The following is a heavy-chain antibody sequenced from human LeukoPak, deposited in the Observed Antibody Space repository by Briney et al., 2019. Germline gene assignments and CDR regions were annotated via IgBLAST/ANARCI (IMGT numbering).Heavy chain of an antibody. D-gene: IGHD3-22*01. CDR1: GFTFSSYS. CDR2: ISSSSSYI. V-gene: IGHV3-21*01. J-gene: IGHJ6*03. Sequence: GGSLRLSCAASGFTFSSYSMNWVRQAPGKGLEWVSSISSSSSYIYYADSVKGRFTISRDNAKNSLYLQMNSLRAEDTAVYYCARDVYYYDSSGYYYSSYYYYYMDVWGKGTTVTVSS. CDR3: ARDVYYYDSSGYYYSSYYYYYMDV.